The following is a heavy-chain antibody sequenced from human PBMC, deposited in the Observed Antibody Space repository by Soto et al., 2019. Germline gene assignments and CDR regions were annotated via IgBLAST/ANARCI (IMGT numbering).Heavy chain of an antibody. CDR2: ISRGGGST. CDR1: GFTFSTYA. CDR3: AKVSLGALTFTDSYYYGLHX. D-gene: IGHD1-26*01. J-gene: IGHJ6*02. V-gene: IGHV3-23*01. Sequence: PGGSLRLSCAASGFTFSTYAMNWVRQAPGKGLEGVSAISRGGGSTYYADSVKVRFTISIDNSKNKLYLQMNSLRAEDTAVYYCAKVSLGALTFTDSYYYGLHXWGQGTSVTVS.